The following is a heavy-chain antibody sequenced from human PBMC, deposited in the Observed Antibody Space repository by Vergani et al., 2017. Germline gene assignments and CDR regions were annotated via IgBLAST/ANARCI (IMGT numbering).Heavy chain of an antibody. D-gene: IGHD3-16*01. Sequence: QMQLQESGPGLVKASETLSLSCTVSGDSIISRSYYWGWIRQPPGKGLEWIGSIYNSGNGDSSSSLKSRVTISADTSKNQFSLRLTSVTAADTAVYYCASGKYYSDSTSHFRGRYFDVWGSGTLVTVPS. J-gene: IGHJ2*01. CDR1: GDSIISRSYY. CDR3: ASGKYYSDSTSHFRGRYFDV. CDR2: IYNSGNG. V-gene: IGHV4-39*01.